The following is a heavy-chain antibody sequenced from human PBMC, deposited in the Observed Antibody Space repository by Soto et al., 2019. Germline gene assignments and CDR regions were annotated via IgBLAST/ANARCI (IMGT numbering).Heavy chain of an antibody. CDR2: ISYSGST. D-gene: IGHD3-10*01. Sequence: SETLSLTCAVSGDSIIGIYHWGWIRQPPGKGLEWIGTISYSGSTYYNPSLNGRVIISADTSKNQFSLKLSSLTAADAAVYYCSRRYSFGSGKYGVDVWGQGTMVTVS. CDR3: SRRYSFGSGKYGVDV. V-gene: IGHV4-39*01. J-gene: IGHJ6*02. CDR1: GDSIIGIYH.